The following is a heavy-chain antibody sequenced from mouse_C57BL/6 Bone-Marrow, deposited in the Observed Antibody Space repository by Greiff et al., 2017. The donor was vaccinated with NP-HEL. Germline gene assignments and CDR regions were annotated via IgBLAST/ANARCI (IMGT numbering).Heavy chain of an antibody. V-gene: IGHV1-69*01. CDR2: IDPFDSYT. J-gene: IGHJ3*01. CDR3: ARGAYGSY. D-gene: IGHD1-1*01. Sequence: QVQLQQPGAELVMPGASVKLSCKASGYTFTSYWMHWVKQRPGQGLEWIGEIDPFDSYTNYNQKFKGKSTLTVDKSSSTAYMQLSSLTSEDSAVYYCARGAYGSYWGQGTLVTVSA. CDR1: GYTFTSYW.